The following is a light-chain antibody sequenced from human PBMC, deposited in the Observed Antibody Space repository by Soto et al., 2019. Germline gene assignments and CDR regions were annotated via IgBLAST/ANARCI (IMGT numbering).Light chain of an antibody. J-gene: IGKJ5*01. Sequence: EIVLTQSAATLSLSPGERATLSRRASQSVSYCLAWYQQIPGQATRLIVYDASNRANGIPARFSGSGSGTDFTLTISSLEPEDFVFYYCQQHSNWHRTTFGQGTRLEIK. CDR2: DAS. CDR1: QSVSYC. V-gene: IGKV3-11*01. CDR3: QQHSNWHRTT.